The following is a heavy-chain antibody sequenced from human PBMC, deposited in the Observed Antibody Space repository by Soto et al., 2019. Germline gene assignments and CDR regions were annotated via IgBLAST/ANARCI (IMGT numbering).Heavy chain of an antibody. CDR1: GFTFSSYD. CDR3: ARGFFGTPDFDY. D-gene: IGHD3-10*01. CDR2: IGTAGDT. Sequence: GGSLRLSCAASGFTFSSYDMHWVRQATGKGLEWVSAIGTAGDTYYPGSVKGRFTISRENAKNSLYLQMNSLRAEDTAVYYCARGFFGTPDFDYWGQGTLVTVSS. V-gene: IGHV3-13*01. J-gene: IGHJ4*02.